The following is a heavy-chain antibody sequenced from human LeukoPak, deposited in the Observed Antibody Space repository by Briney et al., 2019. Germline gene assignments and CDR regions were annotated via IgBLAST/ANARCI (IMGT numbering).Heavy chain of an antibody. CDR1: GFTFSSYG. CDR3: AKGDHIVVVIAIPDY. J-gene: IGHJ4*02. D-gene: IGHD2-21*01. V-gene: IGHV3-30*02. Sequence: PGGSLRLSCAASGFTFSSYGMHWVRQAPGKGLEWVTFMRYDGSNKYYADSVKGRFTISRDNSKNTLYLQMNSLRAEDTAVYYCAKGDHIVVVIAIPDYWGQGTLVTVSS. CDR2: MRYDGSNK.